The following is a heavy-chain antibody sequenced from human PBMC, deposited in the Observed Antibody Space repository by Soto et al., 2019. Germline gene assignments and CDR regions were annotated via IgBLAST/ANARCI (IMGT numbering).Heavy chain of an antibody. Sequence: SETLSLTCTVSGDSISSSSYYWGWIRQPPGKGLEWIGSIYYSGSTYYNPSLKSRVTISVDTSKNKFSLKLRSVTDADKAVYYCEGQEGANAFDIWGEGTMVTVS. D-gene: IGHD1-26*01. V-gene: IGHV4-39*01. CDR2: IYYSGST. CDR1: GDSISSSSYY. CDR3: EGQEGANAFDI. J-gene: IGHJ3*02.